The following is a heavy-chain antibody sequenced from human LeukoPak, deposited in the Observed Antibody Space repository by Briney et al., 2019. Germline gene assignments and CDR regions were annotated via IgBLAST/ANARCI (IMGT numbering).Heavy chain of an antibody. CDR3: ARDHRSPGWYGRVPENFDY. J-gene: IGHJ4*02. CDR1: GFTFSSYE. Sequence: SGGSLRLSCAASGFTFSSYEMNWVRQAPGKGLEWVSYISSSGSTIYYADSVKGRFTISRDNAKNSLYLQMNSLRAEDTAVYYCARDHRSPGWYGRVPENFDYWGQGTLVTVSS. CDR2: ISSSGSTI. V-gene: IGHV3-48*03. D-gene: IGHD6-19*01.